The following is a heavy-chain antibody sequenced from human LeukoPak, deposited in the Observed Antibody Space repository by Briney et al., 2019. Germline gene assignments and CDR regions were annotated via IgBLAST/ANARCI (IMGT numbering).Heavy chain of an antibody. CDR1: GYTFTSYY. V-gene: IGHV1-46*01. Sequence: APVKVSCKASGYTFTSYYMHWVRQAPGQGLEWMGIINPSGGSTSYAQKFQGRVTMTRDTSTSTVYMELSSLRSEDTAVYYCARDLVKQQYYYYGMDVWGQGTTVTVSS. J-gene: IGHJ6*02. D-gene: IGHD6-13*01. CDR2: INPSGGST. CDR3: ARDLVKQQYYYYGMDV.